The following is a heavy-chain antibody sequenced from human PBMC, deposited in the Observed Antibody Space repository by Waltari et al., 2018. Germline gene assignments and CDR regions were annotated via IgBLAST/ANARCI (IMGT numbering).Heavy chain of an antibody. D-gene: IGHD3-22*01. CDR2: IKGDGSEK. V-gene: IGHV3-7*01. CDR3: ARGRGYIIDY. J-gene: IGHJ4*02. CDR1: GFSFSSYW. Sequence: EVQVVESGGGLVQPGGSLRLSCATSGFSFSSYWMNWVRQAQGKGLEWVAIIKGDGSEKHYVDSVKGRFTISRDNARNSLFLQMNSLRAEDTAVYFCARGRGYIIDYWGQGSLVTVSS.